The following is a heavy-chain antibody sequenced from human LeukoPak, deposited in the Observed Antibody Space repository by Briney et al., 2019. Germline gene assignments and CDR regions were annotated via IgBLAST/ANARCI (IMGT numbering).Heavy chain of an antibody. D-gene: IGHD3-10*01. Sequence: QAGGSLRLSCAASGFAFSSYGMHWVRQAPGKGLEWVSIISYDGSKIYYGDSVKGRFTISKDDSENTLYLQMNSLSAEDTAVYYCAGSYSYYFDYWGQGTLVTVSS. V-gene: IGHV3-30*03. J-gene: IGHJ4*02. CDR3: AGSYSYYFDY. CDR2: ISYDGSKI. CDR1: GFAFSSYG.